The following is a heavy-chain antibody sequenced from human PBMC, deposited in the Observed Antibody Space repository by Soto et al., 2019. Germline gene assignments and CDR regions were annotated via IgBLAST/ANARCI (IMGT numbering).Heavy chain of an antibody. CDR1: GDTFTGYY. J-gene: IGHJ4*02. Sequence: QVQLVQSGAEVKNPGASVKVSCKTSGDTFTGYYLHWVRQAPGRGLEWMGWINPHSGDTDYAQTFQGRVTMTRDTSISTAYMELSRLRSNDTAFYYCARGYSTGWYSSVFFDYWGQGTLVTVSS. V-gene: IGHV1-2*02. CDR2: INPHSGDT. D-gene: IGHD6-19*01. CDR3: ARGYSTGWYSSVFFDY.